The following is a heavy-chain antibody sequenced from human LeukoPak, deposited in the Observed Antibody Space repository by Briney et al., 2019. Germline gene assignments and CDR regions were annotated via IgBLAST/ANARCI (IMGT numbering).Heavy chain of an antibody. J-gene: IGHJ4*02. CDR2: IIPMFATV. V-gene: IGHV1-69*05. Sequence: SVKVSCKASGGTFSNYAINWVRQAPGQGLDWMGGIIPMFATVNYAQKFQGRVTVTTDESTNTAYMELSGLRSEDTAVYYCARNHDNTGYYDAYFDYWGQGTLVTVSS. CDR1: GGTFSNYA. CDR3: ARNHDNTGYYDAYFDY. D-gene: IGHD3-22*01.